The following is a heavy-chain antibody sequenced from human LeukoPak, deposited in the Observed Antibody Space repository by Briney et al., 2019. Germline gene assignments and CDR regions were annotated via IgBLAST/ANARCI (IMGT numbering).Heavy chain of an antibody. Sequence: SVKVSCKASGGTFSSYAISWVRQAPGQGLEWMGGIIPTFGTANYAQKFQGRVTITTDESTSTAYMELSSLRSEDTAVYYCARADCSSTSCPFFYYYMDVWGKGTTVTVSS. CDR3: ARADCSSTSCPFFYYYMDV. CDR1: GGTFSSYA. J-gene: IGHJ6*03. V-gene: IGHV1-69*05. D-gene: IGHD2-2*01. CDR2: IIPTFGTA.